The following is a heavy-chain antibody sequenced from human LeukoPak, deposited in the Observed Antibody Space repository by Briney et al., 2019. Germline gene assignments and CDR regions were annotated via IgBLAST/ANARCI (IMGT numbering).Heavy chain of an antibody. CDR2: ISSSSSTI. D-gene: IGHD1-26*01. J-gene: IGHJ4*02. CDR1: GFTFSSYS. V-gene: IGHV3-48*01. CDR3: ARDEWELPLDY. Sequence: GGSLRLSCAASGFTFSSYSMNWVRQAPGKGLEWVSYISSSSSTIYYADSVKGRFTISRDNAKNSPYLQMNSLRAEDTAVYYCARDEWELPLDYWGQGTLVTVSS.